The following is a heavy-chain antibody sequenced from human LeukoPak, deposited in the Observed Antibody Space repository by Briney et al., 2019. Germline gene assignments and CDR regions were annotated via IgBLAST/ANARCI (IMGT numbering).Heavy chain of an antibody. J-gene: IGHJ6*02. CDR2: ISSDGDGT. V-gene: IGHV3-64D*09. CDR1: GFTFHNYA. CDR3: VKNSVALNYYYYYYAMDV. D-gene: IGHD5-18*01. Sequence: GGSLRLSCSASGFTFHNYAMHWVRQAPGKGLEYVSAISSDGDGTYYADSVKGRFTISRDNSKYTLFLQMTSLRDEDSAVYYCVKNSVALNYYYYYYAMDVWGQGTTVTVSS.